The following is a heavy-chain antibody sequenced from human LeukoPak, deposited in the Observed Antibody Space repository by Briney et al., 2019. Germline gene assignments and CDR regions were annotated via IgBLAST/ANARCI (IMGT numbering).Heavy chain of an antibody. D-gene: IGHD3-10*02. CDR1: GFTFSTYW. Sequence: GGSLRLSCAAAGFTFSTYWMHWVRQVPGKGLVWVSRINSDGRITGYADSVKGRFTISRDNAKNALYLQMNSLRVEDTAVYYCGSPRPFSGRNVLDMWGQGTMVTVSS. V-gene: IGHV3-74*01. J-gene: IGHJ3*02. CDR3: GSPRPFSGRNVLDM. CDR2: INSDGRIT.